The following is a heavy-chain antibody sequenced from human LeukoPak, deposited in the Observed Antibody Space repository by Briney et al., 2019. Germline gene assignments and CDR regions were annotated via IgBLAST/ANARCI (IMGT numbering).Heavy chain of an antibody. Sequence: SGPTLVKPTQTLTLTCTFSGFSLSTSGVGVGWIRQPPGKALEWLALIYWNDDKRYSPSLKSRLTITKDTSKNQVVLTMTNMDPVDTATYYCAHRNGYSSSWYWFDPWGQGTLVTVSS. V-gene: IGHV2-5*01. CDR3: AHRNGYSSSWYWFDP. D-gene: IGHD6-13*01. J-gene: IGHJ5*02. CDR1: GFSLSTSGVG. CDR2: IYWNDDK.